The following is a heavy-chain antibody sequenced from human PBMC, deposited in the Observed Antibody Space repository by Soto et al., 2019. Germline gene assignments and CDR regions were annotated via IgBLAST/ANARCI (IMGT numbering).Heavy chain of an antibody. Sequence: PSETLSLTCTVSGGSISSGDYYWSWIRQPPGKGLEWIGYIYYSGSTNYNPSLKSRVTISVDTSKNQLSLNLSSVTAADTAVYYCARISTGRAAVCFDYWGLGALVTVSS. CDR3: ARISTGRAAVCFDY. CDR1: GGSISSGDYY. D-gene: IGHD1-1*01. J-gene: IGHJ4*02. V-gene: IGHV4-61*08. CDR2: IYYSGST.